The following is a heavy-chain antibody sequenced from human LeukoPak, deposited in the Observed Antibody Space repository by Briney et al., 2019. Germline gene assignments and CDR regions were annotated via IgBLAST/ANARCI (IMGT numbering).Heavy chain of an antibody. V-gene: IGHV4-39*01. CDR2: IYYRGST. CDR3: ARYSYCSGSSCYGYYFDY. Sequence: IPSETLSLTCSVSGGSISSSSYYWGWIRQPPGKGLEWIGSIYYRGSTYYNPSLNSRVIISVDTSKSQFSLKLSSVTAADTAVYYCARYSYCSGSSCYGYYFDYWGQGTLVTVSS. J-gene: IGHJ4*02. CDR1: GGSISSSSYY. D-gene: IGHD2-2*01.